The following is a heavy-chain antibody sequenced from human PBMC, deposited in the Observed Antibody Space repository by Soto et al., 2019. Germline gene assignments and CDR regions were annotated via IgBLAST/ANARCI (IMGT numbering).Heavy chain of an antibody. Sequence: GGPVKVSCKASGYTFTSYYVHWVRQAPGQGLEWMGIINPSGGSTSYAQKFEGRLTMTRDTSTSTVYMELSSLRSEDTAVYYCARGAAAGKSYFDYWGQGTLVTVSS. CDR3: ARGAAAGKSYFDY. J-gene: IGHJ4*02. V-gene: IGHV1-46*01. D-gene: IGHD6-13*01. CDR1: GYTFTSYY. CDR2: INPSGGST.